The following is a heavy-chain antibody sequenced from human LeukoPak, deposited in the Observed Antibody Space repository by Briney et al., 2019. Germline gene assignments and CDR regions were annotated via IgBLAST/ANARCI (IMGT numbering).Heavy chain of an antibody. CDR1: GGTFSSYA. V-gene: IGHV1-69*05. D-gene: IGHD5-12*01. CDR2: IIPIFGTA. J-gene: IGHJ5*02. Sequence: SVKVSCKASGGTFSSYAISWVRQAPGQGLEWMGGIIPIFGTANYAQKFQGRVTITTDESTSTAYMELSSLRSKDTAVYYCARGYSGYDWFWFDPWGQGTLVTVSS. CDR3: ARGYSGYDWFWFDP.